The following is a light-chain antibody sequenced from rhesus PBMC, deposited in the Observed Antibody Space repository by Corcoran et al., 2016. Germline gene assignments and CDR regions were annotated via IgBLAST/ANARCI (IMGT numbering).Light chain of an antibody. Sequence: EIVMTQSPATLSLSPGETATISCRTSQSVSSYLAWYQQKPGQAPRLLIYDASPRAPGIPDRFSGSGSGTDFTLTISSLEPEDFAVYYCQETSNLSLTFGGGTRVEIK. CDR2: DAS. CDR3: QETSNLSLT. J-gene: IGKJ4*01. V-gene: IGKV3-31*02. CDR1: QSVSSY.